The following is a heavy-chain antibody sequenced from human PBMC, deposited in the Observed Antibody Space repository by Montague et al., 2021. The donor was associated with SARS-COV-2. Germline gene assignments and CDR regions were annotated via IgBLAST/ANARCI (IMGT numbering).Heavy chain of an antibody. Sequence: PALVKPTQTLTLTCTFSGFSLSTSGMCVSWIRQPPGKALEWLARIDWDDDKYYSTSLKTRLTISKDTSKNQVVLTMTNMDPVDIATYYCARIRYDILTGYQTLFDYWGQGTLVTVSS. CDR1: GFSLSTSGMC. CDR2: IDWDDDK. D-gene: IGHD3-9*01. V-gene: IGHV2-70*11. CDR3: ARIRYDILTGYQTLFDY. J-gene: IGHJ4*02.